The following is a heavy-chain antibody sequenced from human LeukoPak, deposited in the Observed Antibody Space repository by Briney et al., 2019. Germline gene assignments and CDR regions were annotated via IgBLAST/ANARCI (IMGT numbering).Heavy chain of an antibody. D-gene: IGHD6-6*01. V-gene: IGHV1-2*02. CDR3: ARDLRIMGSSSGLSY. CDR2: INPSSGGT. CDR1: GYTFTGYY. J-gene: IGHJ4*02. Sequence: GASVKVSCKASGYTFTGYYMHWVRQAPGQGLEWMGWINPSSGGTNYAQKLQGRVTMTRDTSISTAYMELSRLRSDDTAVYYCARDLRIMGSSSGLSYWGQGTLVTVSS.